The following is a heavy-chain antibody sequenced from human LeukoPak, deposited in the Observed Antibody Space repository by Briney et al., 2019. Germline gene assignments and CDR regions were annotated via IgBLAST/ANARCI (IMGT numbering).Heavy chain of an antibody. J-gene: IGHJ5*02. CDR3: ARGPRITIFGVVIIHA. D-gene: IGHD3-3*01. V-gene: IGHV1-2*02. CDR2: MNTNSGCT. Sequence: ASVKVSCKASGYTFTGYYMHWVRHARGQGLEWMGWMNTNSGCTNYAQKFQGRVTMTRDTYISTAYMELSRLKSDDTAVYYCARGPRITIFGVVIIHAWGQGTLVTVSS. CDR1: GYTFTGYY.